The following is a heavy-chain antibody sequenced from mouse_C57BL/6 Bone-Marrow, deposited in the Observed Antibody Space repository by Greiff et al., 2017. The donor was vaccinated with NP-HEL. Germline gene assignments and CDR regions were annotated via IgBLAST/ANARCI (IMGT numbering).Heavy chain of an antibody. CDR1: GYTFPSYW. CDR3: ARPHYYGSSSFDY. CDR2: IDPSDSYT. D-gene: IGHD1-1*01. J-gene: IGHJ2*01. Sequence: VQLQQPGAELVMPGASVKLSCKASGYTFPSYWMHWVKQRPGQGLEWIGEIDPSDSYTNYNQKFKGKSTLTVDKSSSTAYMQLSSLTSEDAAVYYCARPHYYGSSSFDYWGQGTTLTVSS. V-gene: IGHV1-69*01.